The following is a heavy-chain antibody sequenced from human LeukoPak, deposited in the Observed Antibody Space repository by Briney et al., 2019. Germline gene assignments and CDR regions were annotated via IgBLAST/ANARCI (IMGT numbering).Heavy chain of an antibody. CDR1: GGTFSNHA. CDR3: ASDRYYYYIDV. J-gene: IGHJ6*03. CDR2: IIPIFGTP. V-gene: IGHV1-69*05. Sequence: SVKVSCKASGGTFSNHAVSLVRQAPGQGLEWMGRIIPIFGTPNYAQKFQGRLTIATDESTGTAYMELSSLRSEDTAVYYCASDRYYYYIDVWDKGTTVTVSS.